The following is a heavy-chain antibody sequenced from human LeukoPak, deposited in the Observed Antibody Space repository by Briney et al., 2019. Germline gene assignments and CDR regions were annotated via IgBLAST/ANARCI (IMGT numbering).Heavy chain of an antibody. D-gene: IGHD4-23*01. J-gene: IGHJ4*02. CDR2: IYSSGST. Sequence: SKTLSLTCTVSGGSINSYYWSWIRQPAGKGLEWIGRIYSSGSTNYNPSLKSRVSMSVDTSKNQFSLKLTSVTAADTAVYYCARGGKATVVTMWGQGILVTVPS. CDR1: GGSINSYY. V-gene: IGHV4-4*07. CDR3: ARGGKATVVTM.